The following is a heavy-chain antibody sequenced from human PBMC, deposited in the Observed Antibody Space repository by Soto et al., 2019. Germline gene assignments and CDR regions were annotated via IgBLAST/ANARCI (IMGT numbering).Heavy chain of an antibody. CDR3: AKGRSYYYYYGVDV. V-gene: IGHV3-53*01. CDR2: IYPGGTT. Sequence: GGSLRLSCVVSGFTISSTSYMSWGREAPGKGLEWVSVIYPGGTTFYTDSVKGRFTISRDNSKSTLYLQMNSLRAEDTALYYCAKGRSYYYYYGVDVWGQGTTVTVSS. CDR1: GFTISSTSY. J-gene: IGHJ6*02.